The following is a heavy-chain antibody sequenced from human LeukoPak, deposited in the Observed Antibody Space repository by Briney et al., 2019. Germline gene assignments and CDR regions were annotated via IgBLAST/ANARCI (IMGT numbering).Heavy chain of an antibody. CDR3: ARLIVGATSVEY. CDR2: IYYSGST. V-gene: IGHV4-39*01. CDR1: GGSVSSSSYY. Sequence: SETPSLTCTVSGGSVSSSSYYWGWIRQPPGKELEWIASIYYSGSTYHNPSLKSRVTISVDTSKNQFSLKLSSVTAADTAVYYCARLIVGATSVEYWGQGTLVTVSS. D-gene: IGHD1-26*01. J-gene: IGHJ4*02.